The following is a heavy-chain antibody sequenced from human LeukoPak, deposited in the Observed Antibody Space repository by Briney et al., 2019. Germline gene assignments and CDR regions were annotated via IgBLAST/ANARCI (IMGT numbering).Heavy chain of an antibody. CDR3: ARAGTYLNWFDP. Sequence: GGSLRLSCAASGFTFSDYNMNWVRQAPGKGLEWLSVIYSGGSTYYADSVKGRFTISRDNSKNMLYLEMNSLRAEDTAVYYCARAGTYLNWFDPWGQGTLVTVSS. D-gene: IGHD3-10*01. CDR2: IYSGGST. J-gene: IGHJ5*02. V-gene: IGHV3-66*01. CDR1: GFTFSDYN.